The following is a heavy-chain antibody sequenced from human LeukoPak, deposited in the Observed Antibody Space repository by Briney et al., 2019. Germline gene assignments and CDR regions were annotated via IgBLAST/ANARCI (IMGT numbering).Heavy chain of an antibody. Sequence: GGSLRLSCAASGFTFSTYAMSWVRQAPGKGLEWVSGVTDSGGGTYYADSVKGRFTISRDNSKNTLYLQMNSLRAEDTAVYYCAKAGNRIWFGELLSSLYYFDYWGQGTLVTVSS. CDR1: GFTFSTYA. CDR3: AKAGNRIWFGELLSSLYYFDY. V-gene: IGHV3-23*01. J-gene: IGHJ4*02. CDR2: VTDSGGGT. D-gene: IGHD3-10*01.